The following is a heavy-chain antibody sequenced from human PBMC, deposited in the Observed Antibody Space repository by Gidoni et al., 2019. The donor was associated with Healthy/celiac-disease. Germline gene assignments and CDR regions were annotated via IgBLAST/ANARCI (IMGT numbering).Heavy chain of an antibody. CDR3: ARHPGGIAAAGDYYFDY. D-gene: IGHD6-13*01. CDR1: GGSISRSSYY. V-gene: IGHV4-39*01. J-gene: IGHJ4*02. CDR2: IYYHGST. Sequence: QLQLPESGPGLVKPSETLSLTCTFSGGSISRSSYYWGWIRQPPGKGLEWIGSIYYHGSTYYNPSLKSRVTISVDTSKNQFSLKLSSVTAADTAVYYCARHPGGIAAAGDYYFDYWGQGTLVTVSS.